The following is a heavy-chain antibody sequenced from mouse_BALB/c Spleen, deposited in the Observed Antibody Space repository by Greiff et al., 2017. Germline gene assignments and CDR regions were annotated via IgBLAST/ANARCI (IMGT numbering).Heavy chain of an antibody. Sequence: VQLQQSGAELVRPGSSVKISCKASGYAFSSYWMNWVKQRPGQGLEWIGQIYPGDGDTNYNGKFKGKATLTADKSSSTAYMQLSSLTSEDSAVYVCARNGYYWYFDVWGAGTTVTVSS. CDR3: ARNGYYWYFDV. V-gene: IGHV1-80*01. CDR2: IYPGDGDT. CDR1: GYAFSSYW. D-gene: IGHD2-2*01. J-gene: IGHJ1*01.